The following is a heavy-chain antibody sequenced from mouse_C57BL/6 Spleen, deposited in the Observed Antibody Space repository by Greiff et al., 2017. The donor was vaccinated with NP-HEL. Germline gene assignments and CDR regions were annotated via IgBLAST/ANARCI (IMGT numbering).Heavy chain of an antibody. CDR1: GYTFTSYW. J-gene: IGHJ2*01. CDR2: IDPSDSYT. D-gene: IGHD1-1*01. CDR3: ARFRDYYGSSFFDY. Sequence: QVQLKQSGAELVMPGASVKLSCKASGYTFTSYWMHWVKQRPGQGLEWIGEIDPSDSYTNYNQKFKGKSTLTVDKSSSTAYMQLSSLTSEDSAVYYCARFRDYYGSSFFDYWGQGTTLTVSS. V-gene: IGHV1-69*01.